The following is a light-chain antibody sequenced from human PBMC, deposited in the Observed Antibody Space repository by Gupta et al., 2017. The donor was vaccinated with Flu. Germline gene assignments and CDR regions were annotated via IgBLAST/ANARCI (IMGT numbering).Light chain of an antibody. Sequence: QSALTPPASLSGSPGQSITISCTGTSSDVGSYYLVSWYQQHPGKAPKLIIYEGIKRPSGVSNRFSGSMSGNTASLTISGLQAEDEADYHCCSYAGSTTFLYVFGTGTKVTVL. J-gene: IGLJ1*01. V-gene: IGLV2-23*03. CDR1: SSDVGSYYL. CDR3: CSYAGSTTFLYV. CDR2: EGI.